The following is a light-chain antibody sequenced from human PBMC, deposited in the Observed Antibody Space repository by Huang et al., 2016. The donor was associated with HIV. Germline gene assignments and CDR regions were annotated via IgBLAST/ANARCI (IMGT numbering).Light chain of an antibody. CDR3: QQRSDWPRT. Sequence: EIVLTQSPATLSLSPGERATLSCRASQSVSSDLDWYQQKAVQAPRLLIYGASNRATGVPARFSGSVSGTDFTLTISSLEPEEFAVYYCQQRSDWPRTFGQGTKLEIK. CDR1: QSVSSD. J-gene: IGKJ2*01. V-gene: IGKV3-11*01. CDR2: GAS.